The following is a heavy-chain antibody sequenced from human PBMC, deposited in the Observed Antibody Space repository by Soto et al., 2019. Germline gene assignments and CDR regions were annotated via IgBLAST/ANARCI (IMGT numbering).Heavy chain of an antibody. D-gene: IGHD4-17*01. J-gene: IGHJ3*02. V-gene: IGHV4-31*03. CDR3: ARERADYGDYGWPFDI. CDR2: IYYSGST. Sequence: QVQLQESGPGLVKPSQTLSLTCTVSGGSISSGGYYWSWIRQHPGKGLEWIGYIYYSGSTYYNPSLKSRVTISVDTSKNQFSLKLSSVTAADTAVYYCARERADYGDYGWPFDIWGQGTMVTVSS. CDR1: GGSISSGGYY.